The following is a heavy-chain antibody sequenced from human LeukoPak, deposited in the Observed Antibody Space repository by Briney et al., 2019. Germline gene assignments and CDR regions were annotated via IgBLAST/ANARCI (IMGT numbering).Heavy chain of an antibody. CDR1: GYTFTNFY. J-gene: IGHJ3*02. CDR3: ARLSSGTRDAFDI. V-gene: IGHV1-46*01. CDR2: INPSGGIT. D-gene: IGHD3-10*01. Sequence: ASVKVSCKTFGYTFTNFYMHWVRQAPGQGLEGMGIINPSGGITSYAQKFQGRVTMTRDMSTSTVYMELSSLRSEDTAVYYCARLSSGTRDAFDIWGQGTMVTVSS.